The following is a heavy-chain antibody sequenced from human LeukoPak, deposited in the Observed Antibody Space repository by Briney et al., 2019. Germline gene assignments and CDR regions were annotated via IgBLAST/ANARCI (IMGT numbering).Heavy chain of an antibody. Sequence: GGSLRLSCEASGFTFSSYSLNWVRQAPGKGREWVSSISGISSYIYYADSVKGRFTISRDNAKNSLYLQMNSLRAEDTAVYYCARAPSKYDFWSGYHYYYMDVWGKGTTVTVSS. V-gene: IGHV3-21*01. D-gene: IGHD3-3*01. CDR2: ISGISSYI. J-gene: IGHJ6*03. CDR1: GFTFSSYS. CDR3: ARAPSKYDFWSGYHYYYMDV.